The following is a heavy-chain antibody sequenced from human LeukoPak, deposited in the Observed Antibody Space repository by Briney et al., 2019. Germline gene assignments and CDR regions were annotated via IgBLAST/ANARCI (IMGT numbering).Heavy chain of an antibody. CDR3: ARLYDGSAYHADHFDY. J-gene: IGHJ4*02. V-gene: IGHV3-21*01. Sequence: GGSLRLSCAASGFTFSSYAMHWVRQAPGKGLEWVSSISSSSSYIYYADSVKGRFTISRDNAKNSLYLRMNSLRAEDTAVYYCARLYDGSAYHADHFDYWGQGTLVIVSS. D-gene: IGHD3-22*01. CDR2: ISSSSSYI. CDR1: GFTFSSYA.